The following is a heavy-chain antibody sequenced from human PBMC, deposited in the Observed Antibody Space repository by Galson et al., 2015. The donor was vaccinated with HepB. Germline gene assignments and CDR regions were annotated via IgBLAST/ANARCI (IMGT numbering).Heavy chain of an antibody. CDR3: ARGERWLRRQGGLDS. D-gene: IGHD5-12*01. V-gene: IGHV3-43D*04. CDR1: GFTFQDFA. Sequence: SLRLSCAVSGFTFQDFAMHWVRQVPGKGLECISFISWDGSKTSYADSVKGRFTISRDNSKTSLFLEMKSLRVEDTALYYCARGERWLRRQGGLDSWGQGTLVTVPS. CDR2: ISWDGSKT. J-gene: IGHJ4*02.